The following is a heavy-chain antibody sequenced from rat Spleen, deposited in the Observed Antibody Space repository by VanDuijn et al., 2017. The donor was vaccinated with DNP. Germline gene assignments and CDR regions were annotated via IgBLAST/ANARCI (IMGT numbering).Heavy chain of an antibody. D-gene: IGHD1-9*01. J-gene: IGHJ3*01. Sequence: EVQLVESGGGLVRPGRSLKLSCAASGFAFSDYYMAWVRQAPAKGLEWVATISYDGTVTYYRDSVKGRFTISRDNAKSTLYLQMDSLRSDDTATYYCTRRGHTTGLNWFVYWGQGTLVTVSS. V-gene: IGHV5-7*01. CDR1: GFAFSDYY. CDR3: TRRGHTTGLNWFVY. CDR2: ISYDGTVT.